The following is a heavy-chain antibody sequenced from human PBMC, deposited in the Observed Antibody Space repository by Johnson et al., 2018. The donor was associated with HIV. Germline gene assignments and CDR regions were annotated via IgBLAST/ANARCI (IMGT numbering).Heavy chain of an antibody. D-gene: IGHD1-26*01. J-gene: IGHJ3*02. CDR2: INWNGGST. CDR3: ARDQEGYYDSVFDM. CDR1: GFTFSSYE. V-gene: IGHV3-20*04. Sequence: VQLVESGGGLVKPGGSLRLSCAASGFTFSSYEMNWVRQAPGKGLEWVSGINWNGGSTFYADSVKGRFTISRDNANNSLFLQMNSLRAEDTAFYYCARDQEGYYDSVFDMWGQGTLVTVSS.